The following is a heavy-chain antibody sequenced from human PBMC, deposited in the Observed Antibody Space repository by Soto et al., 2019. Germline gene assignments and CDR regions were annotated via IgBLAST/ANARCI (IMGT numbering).Heavy chain of an antibody. CDR3: AKDLQVVEWLGAWYFDY. J-gene: IGHJ4*02. Sequence: PGGSLRLSCAASGFTFSSYAMSWVRQAPGKGLEWVSAISGSGGSTYYADSVKGRFTISRDNSKNTLYLQMNSLRAEDTAVYYCAKDLQVVEWLGAWYFDYWGQGTLVTVSS. V-gene: IGHV3-23*01. CDR2: ISGSGGST. D-gene: IGHD6-19*01. CDR1: GFTFSSYA.